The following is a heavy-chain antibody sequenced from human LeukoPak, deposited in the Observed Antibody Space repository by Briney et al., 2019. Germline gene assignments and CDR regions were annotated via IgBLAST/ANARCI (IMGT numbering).Heavy chain of an antibody. CDR3: ARSSPYSSGWYVD. V-gene: IGHV1-2*02. CDR2: INPNSGGT. J-gene: IGHJ4*02. CDR1: GYTFTDYY. Sequence: ASVTVSYMASGYTFTDYYMHWVRQAPGQGLEWMGWINPNSGGTNYAQKFQGRVTMTRDTSISTAYMELSRLRSDDTAVYYCARSSPYSSGWYVDWGQGTLVTVSS. D-gene: IGHD6-19*01.